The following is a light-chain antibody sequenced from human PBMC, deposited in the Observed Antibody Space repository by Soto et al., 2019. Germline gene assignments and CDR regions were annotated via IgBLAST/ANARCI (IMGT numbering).Light chain of an antibody. CDR1: SSNIGAGYD. Sequence: QSVLTQPPSVSGAPGQRVTISCTGSSSNIGAGYDLHWYQQLPGTAPKLLIYGNTNRPSGVPDRFSGSKSGTSASLAITGLQDEDEADYYCQSYDSSLSGVVFGGGTKLTVL. V-gene: IGLV1-40*01. J-gene: IGLJ2*01. CDR2: GNT. CDR3: QSYDSSLSGVV.